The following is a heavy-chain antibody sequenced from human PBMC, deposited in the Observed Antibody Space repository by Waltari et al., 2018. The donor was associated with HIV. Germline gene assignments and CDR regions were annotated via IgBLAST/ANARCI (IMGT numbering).Heavy chain of an antibody. CDR2: ISATGTTI. CDR3: ARCETVVTPFINKYLGLDV. J-gene: IGHJ6*02. V-gene: IGHV3-48*01. CDR1: GFTFRVYS. Sequence: EVQLVESGGKLVQPGGSLRMSCLASGFTFRVYSMNWVRQGPGKGLEWVAYISATGTTIFYANSVKGRFTVSRDNVENSLYLDMSSLRAEDTGDYYCARCETVVTPFINKYLGLDVWGPGTTVTVSS. D-gene: IGHD2-15*01.